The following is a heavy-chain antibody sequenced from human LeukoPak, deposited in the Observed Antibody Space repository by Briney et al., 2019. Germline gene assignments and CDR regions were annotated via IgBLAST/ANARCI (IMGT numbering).Heavy chain of an antibody. J-gene: IGHJ4*02. CDR1: GYSISSGYY. CDR2: INHSGST. CDR3: ARYVAPGYYFDY. Sequence: SETLSLTCSVSGYSISSGYYWSWIRQPPGKGLEWIASINHSGSTYYNPSLKSRVTISVDTSKNHFSLKLSSVIAADTAVYRCARYVAPGYYFDYWGQGTLVTVSS. D-gene: IGHD2-15*01. V-gene: IGHV4-38-2*02.